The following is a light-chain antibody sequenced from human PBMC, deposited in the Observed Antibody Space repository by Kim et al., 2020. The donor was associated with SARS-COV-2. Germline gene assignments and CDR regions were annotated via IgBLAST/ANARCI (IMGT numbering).Light chain of an antibody. CDR1: KLGDKY. V-gene: IGLV3-1*01. CDR3: QAWDSSTASWV. J-gene: IGLJ3*02. Sequence: SYELTQPPSVSVSPGQTASITCSGDKLGDKYACWYQQKPGQSPVLVIYQDSKRPSGIPERFSGSNSGNTATLTISGTQAMDEADYYCQAWDSSTASWVFGGVTQLTV. CDR2: QDS.